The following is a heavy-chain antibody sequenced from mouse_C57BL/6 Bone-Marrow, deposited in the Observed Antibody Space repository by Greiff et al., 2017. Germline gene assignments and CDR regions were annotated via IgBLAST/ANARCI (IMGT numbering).Heavy chain of an antibody. CDR2: INPNNGGT. J-gene: IGHJ1*03. Sequence: VQLKESGPELVKPGASVKISCKASGYSFTDYYMNWVKQSHGKSLEWIGDINPNNGGTSYNQKFKGKATLTVDKSSSTAYMQLSSLTSEDSAVYYCAFYSNYLYWYVDVWGTGTTVTVSS. V-gene: IGHV1-26*01. D-gene: IGHD2-5*01. CDR3: AFYSNYLYWYVDV. CDR1: GYSFTDYY.